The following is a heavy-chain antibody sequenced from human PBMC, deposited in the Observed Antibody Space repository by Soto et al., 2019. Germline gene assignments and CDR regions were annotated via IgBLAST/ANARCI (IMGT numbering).Heavy chain of an antibody. D-gene: IGHD3-3*01. V-gene: IGHV3-23*01. Sequence: GGSLRLSCAPSGFTFTTYAMTWVRQAPGKGLEWVSGISGGGGGTYYADSVKGRFTISRDNSKNTLYLQMNSLRAEDTAVYYCAKGLYDFWSGYSTDYWGQGTLVTVSS. J-gene: IGHJ4*02. CDR1: GFTFTTYA. CDR3: AKGLYDFWSGYSTDY. CDR2: ISGGGGGT.